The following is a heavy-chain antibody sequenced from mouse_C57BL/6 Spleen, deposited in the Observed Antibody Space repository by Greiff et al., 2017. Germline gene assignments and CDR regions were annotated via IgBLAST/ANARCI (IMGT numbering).Heavy chain of an antibody. CDR2: IYPGSGNT. J-gene: IGHJ4*01. V-gene: IGHV1-66*01. D-gene: IGHD2-12*01. CDR1: GYSFTSYY. CDR3: AICYDDDYAMDY. Sequence: QVQLQQSGPELVKPGASVKLSCKASGYSFTSYYIHWVKQRPGQGLEWIGWIYPGSGNTKYNEKFKGKATLTADTSSSTAYLQLISLTSEDSAVDYSAICYDDDYAMDYWGQGTSVTVSS.